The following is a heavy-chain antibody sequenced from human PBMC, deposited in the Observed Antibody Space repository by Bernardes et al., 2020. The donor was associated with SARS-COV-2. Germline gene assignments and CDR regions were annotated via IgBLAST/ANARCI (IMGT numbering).Heavy chain of an antibody. CDR2: INPNSGGT. Sequence: ASVKVSCKASGYTFTDYYMSWVRQAPGQGLEWMGWINPNSGGTNYAQKFQGRVTMTCDTSISTAYMDLSRLRSDDTAVYYCARVGCGTYPRDFDYWCQGTLVTVSS. V-gene: IGHV1-2*02. CDR3: ARVGCGTYPRDFDY. D-gene: IGHD1-1*01. CDR1: GYTFTDYY. J-gene: IGHJ4*02.